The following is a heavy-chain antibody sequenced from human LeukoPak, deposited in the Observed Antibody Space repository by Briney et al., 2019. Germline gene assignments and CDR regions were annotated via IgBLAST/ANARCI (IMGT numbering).Heavy chain of an antibody. Sequence: PGGSLRLSCAASGFTFSSYSMNWVRQAPGKGLEWVSSISSSSSYIYYADSVKGRFTISRDNAKNSLYLQMNGLRAEDTAVYYCARVAMERQGAFDIWGQGTMVTVSS. J-gene: IGHJ3*02. CDR3: ARVAMERQGAFDI. V-gene: IGHV3-21*01. D-gene: IGHD5-18*01. CDR2: ISSSSSYI. CDR1: GFTFSSYS.